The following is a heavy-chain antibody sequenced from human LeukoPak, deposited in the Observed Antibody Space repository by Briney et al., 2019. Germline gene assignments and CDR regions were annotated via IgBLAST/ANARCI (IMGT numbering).Heavy chain of an antibody. V-gene: IGHV1-8*01. CDR3: AKEREDLVVVAAAMRGYI. Sequence: ASVKVSCKASGYTFTSYDINWVRQATGQGLEWMGWMNPNSGNTGYAQKFQGRVTITRNTSISTAYMELSSLRSEDTAVYYCAKEREDLVVVAAAMRGYIWGQGTLVTVSS. J-gene: IGHJ4*02. D-gene: IGHD2-2*01. CDR1: GYTFTSYD. CDR2: MNPNSGNT.